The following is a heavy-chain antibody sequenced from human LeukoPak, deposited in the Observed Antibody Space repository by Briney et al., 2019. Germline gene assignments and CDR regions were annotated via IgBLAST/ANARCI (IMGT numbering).Heavy chain of an antibody. CDR3: ASVRGKTTAGTIDY. Sequence: GGSLRLSCAASGFTFSSYSMNWVRQAPGKGLEWVSYISSSSSIINYADSVKGRFTISRDNAKNSLYLQMNSLRAGDTAVYYCASVRGKTTAGTIDYWGQGTLVTVSS. J-gene: IGHJ4*02. D-gene: IGHD6-13*01. CDR1: GFTFSSYS. CDR2: ISSSSSII. V-gene: IGHV3-48*01.